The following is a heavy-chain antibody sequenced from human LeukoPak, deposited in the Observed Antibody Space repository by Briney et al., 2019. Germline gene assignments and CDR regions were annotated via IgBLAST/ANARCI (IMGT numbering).Heavy chain of an antibody. V-gene: IGHV3-21*01. J-gene: IGHJ4*02. CDR1: GFTFSSYS. CDR2: ISSSSSYI. D-gene: IGHD5-18*01. CDR3: ARDKADTAMVPFDY. Sequence: GGSLRLSCAASGFTFSSYSMIWVRKAPGKGLEWVSSISSSSSYIYYADSVKGRFTISRDNAKNSLYLQMNSLRAEDTAVYYCARDKADTAMVPFDYWGQGTLVTVSS.